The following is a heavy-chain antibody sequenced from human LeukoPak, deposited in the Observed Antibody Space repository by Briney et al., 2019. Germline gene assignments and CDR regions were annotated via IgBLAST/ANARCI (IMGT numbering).Heavy chain of an antibody. J-gene: IGHJ4*02. CDR2: IYFTGST. D-gene: IGHD4-17*01. Sequence: EASETLSLTCTVSGGSINSNSFYWGWIRHPPGKELEWIGSIYFTGSTYYNPSLKSRVIISVDTSKNQFSLKLRSMTAADTAVYYCAKDYGDRANPYYFDYWGQGTLVTVSS. CDR1: GGSINSNSFY. V-gene: IGHV4-39*02. CDR3: AKDYGDRANPYYFDY.